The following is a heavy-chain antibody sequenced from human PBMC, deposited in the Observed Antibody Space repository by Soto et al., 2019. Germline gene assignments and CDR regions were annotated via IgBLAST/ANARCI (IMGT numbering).Heavy chain of an antibody. Sequence: PGGSLRLSCAASGFTFSSYAMSWVRQAPGKGLEWVSAISGSGGSTYYADSVKGRFTISRDNSKNTLYLQMNSLRAEDTAVYYCAKWGITMVRGVKSKNMAFDIWGQGTMVTVSS. CDR2: ISGSGGST. V-gene: IGHV3-23*01. CDR1: GFTFSSYA. D-gene: IGHD3-10*01. J-gene: IGHJ3*02. CDR3: AKWGITMVRGVKSKNMAFDI.